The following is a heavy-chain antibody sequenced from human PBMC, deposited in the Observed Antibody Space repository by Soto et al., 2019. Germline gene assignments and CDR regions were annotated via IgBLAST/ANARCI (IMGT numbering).Heavy chain of an antibody. CDR2: ISWNGDAT. CDR1: GFTFDDYA. Sequence: EVQLVESGGGLVQPGGSLRLSCAASGFTFDDYAIHWVRQIPGKGLEWVSGISWNGDATGYADSVKGRFTITRDNAKNCVYVEMDRVKTEAKAMDCCACRPVCGSGFDCGGQGTLVAV. V-gene: IGHV3-9*01. D-gene: IGHD3-10*01. CDR3: ACRPVCGSGFDC. J-gene: IGHJ4*02.